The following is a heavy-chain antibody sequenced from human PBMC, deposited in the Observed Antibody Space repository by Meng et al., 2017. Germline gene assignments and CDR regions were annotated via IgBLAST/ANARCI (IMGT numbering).Heavy chain of an antibody. CDR3: ATRGNPYLNC. CDR2: INVYSGIT. CDR1: GYTLSSDG. Sequence: QVHVVQFGAGVKKPGASVKVSCDTSGYTLSSDGFAWVRQTPEQGLEWLGWINVYSGITNYAQKFQGRVTMTTDTSTRTGYMELTSLTSDDTAIYYCATRGNPYLNCWGQGTLVTVSS. J-gene: IGHJ4*02. V-gene: IGHV1-18*01.